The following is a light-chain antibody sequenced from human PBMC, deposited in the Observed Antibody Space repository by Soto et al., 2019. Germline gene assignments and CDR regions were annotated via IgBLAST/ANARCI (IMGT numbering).Light chain of an antibody. CDR2: GAS. Sequence: DIVLTQSPATLSLSPGERATLSCRASESVNRNLAWYQQRPGQSPRLLLYGASTRATGTPARFSGSGSGTEFTLTITSLQSDDFALYFCQHYNNWPLTFGGGTKVDIK. V-gene: IGKV3-15*01. CDR1: ESVNRN. J-gene: IGKJ4*01. CDR3: QHYNNWPLT.